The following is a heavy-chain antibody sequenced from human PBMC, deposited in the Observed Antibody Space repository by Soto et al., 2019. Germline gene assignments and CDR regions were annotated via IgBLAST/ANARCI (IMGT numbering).Heavy chain of an antibody. CDR1: GGSISSYY. J-gene: IGHJ5*02. D-gene: IGHD5-18*01. V-gene: IGHV4-59*01. Sequence: SETLSLTCTVSGGSISSYYRSWIRQPPGKGLEWIGYIYYSGSTNYNPSLKSRVTISVDTSKNQFSLKLSSVTAADTAGYYCARGRYSYGLRGSGGWFDPWGQGTLVTVSS. CDR3: ARGRYSYGLRGSGGWFDP. CDR2: IYYSGST.